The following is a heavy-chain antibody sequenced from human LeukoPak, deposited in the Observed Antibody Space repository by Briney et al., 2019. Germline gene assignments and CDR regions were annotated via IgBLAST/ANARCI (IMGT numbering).Heavy chain of an antibody. J-gene: IGHJ4*02. CDR1: GYTFTSYY. CDR2: INPSGGST. Sequence: ASVKVSCKASGYTFTSYYKHWVRQAPGQGLEWMGIINPSGGSTSYAQKFQGRVTMTRDTSTSTVYMELSSLRSEDTAVYYCARTTADIVAYYYFDYWGQGTLVTVSS. D-gene: IGHD5-12*01. CDR3: ARTTADIVAYYYFDY. V-gene: IGHV1-46*01.